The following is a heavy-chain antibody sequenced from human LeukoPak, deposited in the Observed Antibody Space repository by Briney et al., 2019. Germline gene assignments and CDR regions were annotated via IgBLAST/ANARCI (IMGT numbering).Heavy chain of an antibody. CDR2: IQSKTDGGTT. CDR3: TTWSSQFDY. CDR1: GFTFSDAW. J-gene: IGHJ4*02. D-gene: IGHD6-6*01. V-gene: IGHV3-15*01. Sequence: GGSLRLSCAASGFTFSDAWMTWVRQAPGKGLECVGFIQSKTDGGTTASAAPVKGRFTVSRDDSKNTLYLQMNSLKTEDTAVYYCTTWSSQFDYWGQGTLVTVSS.